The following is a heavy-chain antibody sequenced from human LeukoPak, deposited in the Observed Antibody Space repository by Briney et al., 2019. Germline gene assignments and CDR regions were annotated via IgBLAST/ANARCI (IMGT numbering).Heavy chain of an antibody. V-gene: IGHV3-66*01. J-gene: IGHJ4*02. CDR1: GLTFSTYW. D-gene: IGHD3-22*01. CDR2: IYSGGST. CDR3: ARSYYDSSGYYPSGDY. Sequence: PGGSLRLSCAASGLTFSTYWMNWVRQAPGKGLEWVSVIYSGGSTYYADSVKGRFTISRDNSKNTLYLQMNSLRAEDTAVYYCARSYYDSSGYYPSGDYWGQGTLVTVSS.